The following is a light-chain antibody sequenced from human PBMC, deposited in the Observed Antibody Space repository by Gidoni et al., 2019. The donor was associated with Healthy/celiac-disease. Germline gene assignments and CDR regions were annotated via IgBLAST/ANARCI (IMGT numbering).Light chain of an antibody. CDR1: QDISNY. CDR3: QQYDNLPRLT. Sequence: DIQMNQSPSSLSASGGYRVTITCQASQDISNYLNWYQQKPGKAPKLLIYDASNLETGVPSRFSGSGSGTDFTFTISSLQPADIAPYYCQQYDNLPRLTFGGGTKVEIQ. V-gene: IGKV1-33*01. CDR2: DAS. J-gene: IGKJ4*01.